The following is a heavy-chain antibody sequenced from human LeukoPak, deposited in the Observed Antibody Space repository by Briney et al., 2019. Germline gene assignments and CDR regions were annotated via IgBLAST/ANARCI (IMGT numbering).Heavy chain of an antibody. J-gene: IGHJ4*01. Sequence: SETLSLTCAVYGGSFSGYYWSWICQPPGKGLEWIGEINHSGSTNYNPSLKSRVTISVDTSKNQFSLKLSSVTAADTAVYYCARGPMRYVWGSYRSLAYFDYWGQEPWSPSPQ. V-gene: IGHV4-34*01. CDR1: GGSFSGYY. CDR2: INHSGST. CDR3: ARGPMRYVWGSYRSLAYFDY. D-gene: IGHD3-16*02.